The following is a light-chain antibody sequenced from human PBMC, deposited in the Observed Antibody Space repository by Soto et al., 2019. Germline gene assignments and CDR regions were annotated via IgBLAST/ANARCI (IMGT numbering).Light chain of an antibody. J-gene: IGLJ1*01. CDR1: SSDVGGYNY. CDR3: CSYAGSRV. CDR2: DVS. Sequence: QSALTQPRSVSGSPGQSVTISCTGTSSDVGGYNYVSWYQQHPGKAPKLMIYDVSKRPSGVPDRFSGSKSGNTAPLTISGLQAEDEADYYCCSYAGSRVFGTGTKVTVL. V-gene: IGLV2-11*01.